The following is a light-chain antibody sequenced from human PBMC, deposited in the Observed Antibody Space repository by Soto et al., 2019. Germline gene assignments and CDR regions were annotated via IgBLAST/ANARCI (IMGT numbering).Light chain of an antibody. V-gene: IGKV3-15*01. J-gene: IGKJ1*01. CDR2: GAS. CDR1: QSVSSN. Sequence: EIVMTQSPATLSVSPGERATLSCRASQSVSSNLAWYQQKPGQAPRLLIYGASTRATGIPARFSGSGSGTAFTLTISSLQSEDFAAYYCQQYNNWWTFGQGTKVEIK. CDR3: QQYNNWWT.